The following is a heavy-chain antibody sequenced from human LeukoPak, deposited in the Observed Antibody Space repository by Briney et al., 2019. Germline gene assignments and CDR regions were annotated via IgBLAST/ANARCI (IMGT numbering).Heavy chain of an antibody. V-gene: IGHV4-39*01. CDR3: ARFAAGWNEYYFDY. Sequence: SPTLSLTCTVAGGSISSSSYYWGWLRRPPGKGLGWIGSIDYSGSTYYNPSLKGRVTISVDMTKDQLCVKLRSVTAADTAAYYCARFAAGWNEYYFDYWGQGTLVTVSS. CDR1: GGSISSSSYY. D-gene: IGHD1-1*01. J-gene: IGHJ4*02. CDR2: IDYSGST.